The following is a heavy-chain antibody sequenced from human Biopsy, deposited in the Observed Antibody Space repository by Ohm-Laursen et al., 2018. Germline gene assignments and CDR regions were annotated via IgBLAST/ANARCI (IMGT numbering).Heavy chain of an antibody. V-gene: IGHV4-34*01. CDR2: FSHTGTT. Sequence: SDTLSLTCAVDGGSFSGYDWTWIRQPPGKGLEWVGEFSHTGTTIYNPSLKSRLTISVDKSKNHFSLRLTSVTAADTATYFCARGLYGDNAGAFDVWGQGTVVTVSS. CDR1: GGSFSGYD. J-gene: IGHJ3*01. CDR3: ARGLYGDNAGAFDV. D-gene: IGHD4/OR15-4a*01.